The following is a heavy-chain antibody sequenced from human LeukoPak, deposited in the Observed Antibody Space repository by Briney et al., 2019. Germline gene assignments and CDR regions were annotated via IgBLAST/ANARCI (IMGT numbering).Heavy chain of an antibody. Sequence: GGSLRLSCAASGFTVSSNYMSWVRQAPGKGLEWVSVIYSGGSTYYADSVKGRFTISRDNAKNTLFLQMNSLRAEDTALYYCTNLAENDPGGQGPLVTFSS. CDR2: IYSGGST. CDR3: TNLAENDP. V-gene: IGHV3-66*01. J-gene: IGHJ5*02. CDR1: GFTVSSNY.